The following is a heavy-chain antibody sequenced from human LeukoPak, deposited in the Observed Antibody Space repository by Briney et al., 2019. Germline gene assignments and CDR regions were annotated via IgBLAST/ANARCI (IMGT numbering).Heavy chain of an antibody. D-gene: IGHD6-19*01. V-gene: IGHV3-74*01. Sequence: GGSLRLSCVEPGFTFRSYWMHWVRQAPGKGLVWVSRINGDGNSTSYADSVKGRFTISRDNAKNTLYLQMNSLRAEDTAVYYCARALAVAGTGGYYWGQGTLVTVSS. CDR2: INGDGNST. CDR1: GFTFRSYW. CDR3: ARALAVAGTGGYY. J-gene: IGHJ4*02.